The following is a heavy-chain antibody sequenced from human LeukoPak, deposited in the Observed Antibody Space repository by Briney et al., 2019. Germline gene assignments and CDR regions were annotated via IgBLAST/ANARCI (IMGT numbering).Heavy chain of an antibody. V-gene: IGHV4-30-4*01. CDR1: GGSISSGDYY. D-gene: IGHD3-3*01. CDR2: IYYSGST. J-gene: IGHJ4*02. Sequence: SETLSLTCTVSGGSISSGDYYWSWIRQPPGKGLEWIGYIYYSGSTYYNPSLKSRVTISVDTSKNQFSLKLSSVTAADTAVYYCARRYYDFWSGYYSNIDYWGQGTLVTVSS. CDR3: ARRYYDFWSGYYSNIDY.